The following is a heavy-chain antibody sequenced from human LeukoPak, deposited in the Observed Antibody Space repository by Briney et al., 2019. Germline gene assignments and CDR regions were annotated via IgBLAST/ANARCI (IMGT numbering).Heavy chain of an antibody. CDR2: IYHSGGT. J-gene: IGHJ4*02. Sequence: SETLSLTCAVSGYSISSGYYWGWIRQPPGKGLEWIGSIYHSGGTYYNPSLKSRVTISVDTSKNQFSLKLSSVTAADAAIYYCARERSSSSDYWGQGTLVTVSS. CDR1: GYSISSGYY. CDR3: ARERSSSSDY. V-gene: IGHV4-38-2*02. D-gene: IGHD6-6*01.